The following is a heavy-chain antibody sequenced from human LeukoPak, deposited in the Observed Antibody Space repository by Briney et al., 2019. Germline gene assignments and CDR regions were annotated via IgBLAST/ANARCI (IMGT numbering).Heavy chain of an antibody. CDR1: GFTFSSYW. CDR2: IKQDGSEK. J-gene: IGHJ4*02. CDR3: ARGGVGATTGFDY. V-gene: IGHV3-7*01. Sequence: GGSLRLSCAASGFTFSSYWMSWVRQAPGKGLEWVANIKQDGSEKYYVDSVKGRFTISRDNAKNSLYLQMNSLRAEDTAVYYCARGGVGATTGFDYWGQGTLVTVSS. D-gene: IGHD1-26*01.